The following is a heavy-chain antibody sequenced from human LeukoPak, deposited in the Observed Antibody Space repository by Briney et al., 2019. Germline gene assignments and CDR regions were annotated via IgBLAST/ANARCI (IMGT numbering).Heavy chain of an antibody. Sequence: ASVKVSCKASSYTFTSYGISWVRQAPGQGLEWMGWISAYNGNTNYAQKLQGRVTMTTDTSTSTAYMELRSLRSDDTAVYYCARDLNPRTYDFWSGNTYWGQGTLVTVSS. CDR2: ISAYNGNT. CDR3: ARDLNPRTYDFWSGNTY. V-gene: IGHV1-18*01. J-gene: IGHJ4*02. D-gene: IGHD3-3*01. CDR1: SYTFTSYG.